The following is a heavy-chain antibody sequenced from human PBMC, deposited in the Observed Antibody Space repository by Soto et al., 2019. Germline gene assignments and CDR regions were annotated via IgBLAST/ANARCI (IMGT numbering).Heavy chain of an antibody. D-gene: IGHD2-8*01. J-gene: IGHJ5*02. Sequence: GGSLRLSCAASGFTFSSYGMHWVRQAPGKGLEWVAVISYDGSNKYYADSVKGRFTISRDNSKNTLYLQMNSLRAEDTAVYYCSCDRFMLRKSTKNFDPWGQGTLGTVSS. CDR1: GFTFSSYG. CDR2: ISYDGSNK. V-gene: IGHV3-30*03. CDR3: SCDRFMLRKSTKNFDP.